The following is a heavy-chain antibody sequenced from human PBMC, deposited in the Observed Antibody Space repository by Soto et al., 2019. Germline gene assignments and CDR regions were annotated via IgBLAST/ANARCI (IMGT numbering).Heavy chain of an antibody. J-gene: IGHJ4*02. CDR2: IYYSGST. Sequence: QLQLQESGPGLVKPSETLSLTCTVSGGSISSSSYYWGWIRQPPGKGLEWIGSIYYSGSTYYNPSLKSRVTISVDTSKNQCSLKLSSVTAADTAVYYCARPTDEYYYDSSGYYYFDYWGQGTLVTVSS. V-gene: IGHV4-39*01. CDR3: ARPTDEYYYDSSGYYYFDY. CDR1: GGSISSSSYY. D-gene: IGHD3-22*01.